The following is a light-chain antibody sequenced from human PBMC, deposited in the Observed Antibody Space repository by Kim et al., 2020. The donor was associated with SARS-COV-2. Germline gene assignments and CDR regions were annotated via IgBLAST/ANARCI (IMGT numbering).Light chain of an antibody. J-gene: IGLJ3*02. Sequence: QSALTQPASVSGSPGQSITIPCGGTNRDVGAFNYVCWYQQYPGKAPKLIIYDVTKRRSEVSCRFPGSKSGNTASLTISGLQAEDEADYYCSSYTPGNTWVFGGGTKVTVL. CDR1: NRDVGAFNY. CDR3: SSYTPGNTWV. V-gene: IGLV2-14*01. CDR2: DVT.